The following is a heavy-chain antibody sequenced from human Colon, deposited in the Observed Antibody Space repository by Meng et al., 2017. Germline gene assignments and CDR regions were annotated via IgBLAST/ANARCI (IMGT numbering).Heavy chain of an antibody. Sequence: QGERQELGPGMVKPSVPLSLTCGVSGVPVTSGQFWTWVRQPPGKGLEWIGEFHYTGPINYKPSLMSRVTISVDASRNQFSLRLTSVTAADTAVYYCAASSGWYRIDSWGQGTLVTVSS. D-gene: IGHD6-19*01. CDR3: AASSGWYRIDS. CDR2: FHYTGPI. J-gene: IGHJ4*02. CDR1: GVPVTSGQF. V-gene: IGHV4-4*02.